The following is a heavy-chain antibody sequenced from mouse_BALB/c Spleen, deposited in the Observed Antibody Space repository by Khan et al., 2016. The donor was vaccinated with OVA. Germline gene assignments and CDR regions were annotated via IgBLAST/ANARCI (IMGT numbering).Heavy chain of an antibody. CDR3: SIFDYDGIDH. D-gene: IGHD2-4*01. CDR2: MHFSGRT. J-gene: IGHJ2*01. Sequence: EVQLQESGPDLVEPSQSLSLTCTVTGYSITSYYSWHWIRQFPGNKLEWLGYMHFSGRTNFNPSLKSRISITRDTSKNQFFLQLNSVTTEDSATYYCSIFDYDGIDHWGQGTTLTVSS. CDR1: GYSITSYYS. V-gene: IGHV3-1*02.